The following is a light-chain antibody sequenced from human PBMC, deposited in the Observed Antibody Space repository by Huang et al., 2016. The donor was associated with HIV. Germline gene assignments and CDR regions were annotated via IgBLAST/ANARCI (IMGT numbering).Light chain of an antibody. CDR2: AAS. CDR3: QQSYSTPLT. V-gene: IGKV1-39*01. J-gene: IGKJ4*01. CDR1: QSIDTS. Sequence: DIQMTQSPSSLSASVGDRVTITCRASQSIDTSLNWYQQKPGKAPKLLIDAASILQSGVPSMFSSSGSGTDFTLTIISLQPEEFATFYCQQSYSTPLTFGGGTKVEIK.